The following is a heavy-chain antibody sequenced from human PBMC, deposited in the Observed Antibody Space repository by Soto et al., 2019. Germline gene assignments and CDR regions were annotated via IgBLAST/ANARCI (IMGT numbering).Heavy chain of an antibody. J-gene: IGHJ4*02. CDR3: ARVKKAYYDILTGYYGSAFDY. CDR2: IIPILGIA. CDR1: GGTFSSYT. D-gene: IGHD3-9*01. Sequence: SVKVSCKASGGTFSSYTISWVRQAPGQGLEWMGRIIPILGIANYAQKFQGRVTITADKSTSTAYMELSSLRSEDTAVYYCARVKKAYYDILTGYYGSAFDYWGQGTLVTVSS. V-gene: IGHV1-69*02.